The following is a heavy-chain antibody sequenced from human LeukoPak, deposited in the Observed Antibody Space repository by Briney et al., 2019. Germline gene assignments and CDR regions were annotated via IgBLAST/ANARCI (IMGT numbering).Heavy chain of an antibody. J-gene: IGHJ5*02. CDR2: IYYSGST. CDR3: ARRTASYCSSTSCLNWFDP. Sequence: PSETLSLTCTVSGGSISSYSWSWTRQPPGKGLEWIGYIYYSGSTNYNPSLKSRVTISVDTSKNQFSPKLSSVTAADTAVYYCARRTASYCSSTSCLNWFDPWGQGTLITVSS. V-gene: IGHV4-59*01. CDR1: GGSISSYS. D-gene: IGHD2-2*01.